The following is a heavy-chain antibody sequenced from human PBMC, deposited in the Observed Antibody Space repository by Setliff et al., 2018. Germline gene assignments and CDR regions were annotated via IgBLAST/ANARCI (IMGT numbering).Heavy chain of an antibody. Sequence: SETLSLTCTVSGGSISPYFWSWIRQPPGKGLEWVGYIYHNGNTNFNPSLKTRVTMSVDTPKNQFALNLRSVTAADAAVYYCMRDRTAYSYGLDVWGQGTTVTVSS. CDR1: GGSISPYF. V-gene: IGHV4-59*01. D-gene: IGHD5-18*01. CDR3: MRDRTAYSYGLDV. J-gene: IGHJ6*02. CDR2: IYHNGNT.